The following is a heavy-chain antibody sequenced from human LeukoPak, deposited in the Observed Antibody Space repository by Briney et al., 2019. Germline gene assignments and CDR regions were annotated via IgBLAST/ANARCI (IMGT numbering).Heavy chain of an antibody. D-gene: IGHD1-14*01. CDR3: ARGVEPLAANTLAY. V-gene: IGHV3-53*01. Sequence: GGSLRLSCAASGFTVITNDMTWVRQAPGKGLEWVSVLYSDGNTKYADSVQGRCTISRDNSKNTLYLEMNSLSPDDTAVYYCARGVEPLAANTLAYWGQGTLVTVSS. CDR2: LYSDGNT. J-gene: IGHJ4*02. CDR1: GFTVITND.